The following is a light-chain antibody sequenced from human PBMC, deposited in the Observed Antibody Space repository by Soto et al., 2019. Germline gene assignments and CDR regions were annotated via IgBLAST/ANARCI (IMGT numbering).Light chain of an antibody. CDR2: DAS. Sequence: EIVLTQSPATLSLSPGERATLSCRASQSVSSYLAWYQQKPGQAPRLLIYDASNRATGIPARFSGSGSGTDFTLTISSLEPEDFAVDYCQPRSNWPPYTFGQGTKLEIK. CDR1: QSVSSY. V-gene: IGKV3-11*01. CDR3: QPRSNWPPYT. J-gene: IGKJ2*01.